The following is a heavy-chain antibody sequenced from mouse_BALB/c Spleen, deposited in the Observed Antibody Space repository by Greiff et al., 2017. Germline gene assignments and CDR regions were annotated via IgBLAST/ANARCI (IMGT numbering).Heavy chain of an antibody. V-gene: IGHV2-6-7*01. Sequence: QVQLQQSGPGLVAPSQSLSITCTVSGFSLTGYGVNWVRQPPGKGLEWLGMIWGDGSTDYNSALKSRLSISKDNSKSQVFLKMNSLQTDDTARYYCARDARYYGNLWFAYWGQGTLVTVSA. CDR1: GFSLTGYG. CDR2: IWGDGST. D-gene: IGHD2-1*01. CDR3: ARDARYYGNLWFAY. J-gene: IGHJ3*01.